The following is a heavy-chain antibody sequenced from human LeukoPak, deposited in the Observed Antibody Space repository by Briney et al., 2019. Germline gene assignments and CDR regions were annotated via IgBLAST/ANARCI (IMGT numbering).Heavy chain of an antibody. D-gene: IGHD1-14*01. V-gene: IGHV4-59*08. CDR1: GGSINSYY. CDR3: GRQPGGTAAFDI. CDR2: IYYTGGET. Sequence: SETLSLTCTVSGGSINSYYWSWIRQPPGKGLEWIGYIYYTGGETNYNPSLKSRLTISVDTSKNQFSLMLTSVTAADTAVYYCGRQPGGTAAFDIWAQGTMVTVSS. J-gene: IGHJ3*02.